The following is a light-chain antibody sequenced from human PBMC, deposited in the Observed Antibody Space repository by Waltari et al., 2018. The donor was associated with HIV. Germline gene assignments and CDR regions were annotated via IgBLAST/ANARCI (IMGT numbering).Light chain of an antibody. CDR2: RNN. CDR1: TSRIGRNS. CDR3: AAWDNALGGHVV. Sequence: QSVLTQPPSMSGPPGQTVIIPCSGTTSRIGRNSFYWYQQLPGAAPNLLIYRNNQQPSGVPARFSGSKSGTSASLAISGLRPEDEAMYFCAAWDNALGGHVVFGGGTNLTVL. J-gene: IGLJ2*01. V-gene: IGLV1-47*02.